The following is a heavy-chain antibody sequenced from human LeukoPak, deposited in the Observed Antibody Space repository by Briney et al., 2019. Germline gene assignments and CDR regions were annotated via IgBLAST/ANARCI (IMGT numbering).Heavy chain of an antibody. CDR3: AKWGDYDVLTGYYVSDY. D-gene: IGHD3-9*01. J-gene: IGHJ4*02. Sequence: PGGSPRLSCAASGFTFSNYAMSWVRQAPGKGLEWVSAITGSGGSTYYADSVKGRFTISRDNSKNTVFLQMNSLRAEDTAVYYCAKWGDYDVLTGYYVSDYWGQGTLVTVSS. CDR2: ITGSGGST. V-gene: IGHV3-23*01. CDR1: GFTFSNYA.